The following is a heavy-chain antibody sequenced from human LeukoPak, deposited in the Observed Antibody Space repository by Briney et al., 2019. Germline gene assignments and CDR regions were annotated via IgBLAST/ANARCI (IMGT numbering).Heavy chain of an antibody. J-gene: IGHJ4*02. Sequence: GGSLRLSCAASGFTFSSCSMNWVRQAPGKGLEWVSSISSSSSYIYYADSVKGRFTISRDNAKNSLYLQMNSLRAEDTAVYYCARDSPSSNSRFDYWGQGTLVTVSS. CDR3: ARDSPSSNSRFDY. CDR2: ISSSSSYI. V-gene: IGHV3-21*01. CDR1: GFTFSSCS. D-gene: IGHD6-13*01.